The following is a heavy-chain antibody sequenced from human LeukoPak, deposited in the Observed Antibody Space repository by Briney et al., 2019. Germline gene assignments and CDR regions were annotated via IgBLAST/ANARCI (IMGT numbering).Heavy chain of an antibody. CDR1: GYTFTSYG. J-gene: IGHJ6*03. Sequence: GASVKVSCKASGYTFTSYGISWVRQAPGQGLEWMGWISAYNGNTNYAQKLQGRVTMTTDTSTSTAYMELRSLRSDDTAVYYCAREVADYGGYYYYHYMDVWGKGTTVTISS. V-gene: IGHV1-18*01. CDR2: ISAYNGNT. D-gene: IGHD4-23*01. CDR3: AREVADYGGYYYYHYMDV.